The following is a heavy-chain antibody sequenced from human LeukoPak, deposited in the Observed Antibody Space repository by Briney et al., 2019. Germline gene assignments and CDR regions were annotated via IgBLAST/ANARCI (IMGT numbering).Heavy chain of an antibody. CDR3: GYGRTWYFDY. CDR2: INQDGRQK. J-gene: IGHJ4*02. D-gene: IGHD6-13*01. V-gene: IGHV3-7*01. CDR1: GFTFNEYW. Sequence: GGSLRLSCVASGFTFNEYWMNWVRQVPGKWLEWVASINQDGRQKYHVDSVKGRFTISRDNAENSLYLQMNRLGVEDTALYYCGYGRTWYFDYGGQGTLVTVSS.